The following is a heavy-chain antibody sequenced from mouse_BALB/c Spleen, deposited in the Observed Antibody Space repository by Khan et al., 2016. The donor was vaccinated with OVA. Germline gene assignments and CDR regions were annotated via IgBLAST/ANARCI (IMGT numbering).Heavy chain of an antibody. CDR2: IDPENGHT. J-gene: IGHJ3*01. Sequence: VRLQQSGAELVRPGALVKLSCKASGFNIRDYYLHWVKQRPDQGLELIGWIDPENGHTIYDPKFQGKASITTDTSSNTAYLQLSSLTSEDTAVYCCARRGYGNYWFAYWGQGTLVTVSA. D-gene: IGHD2-1*01. CDR1: GFNIRDYY. CDR3: ARRGYGNYWFAY. V-gene: IGHV14-1*02.